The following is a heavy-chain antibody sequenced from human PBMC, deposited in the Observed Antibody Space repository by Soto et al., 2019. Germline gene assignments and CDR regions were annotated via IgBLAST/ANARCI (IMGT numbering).Heavy chain of an antibody. V-gene: IGHV3-53*02. Sequence: EVQMAETGGDFIQLGGSLRLSCAASGFTVSDNYLSWVRQAPGKGLEWVSVLYPSGDTYYSDSVKGRFTISRDNSKNTLYLQMTSRRAEDTAVYYCAAQQFWSGKGRRGFDRWGQGTLVAGSS. CDR2: LYPSGDT. CDR1: GFTVSDNY. CDR3: AAQQFWSGKGRRGFDR. D-gene: IGHD3-3*02. J-gene: IGHJ5*02.